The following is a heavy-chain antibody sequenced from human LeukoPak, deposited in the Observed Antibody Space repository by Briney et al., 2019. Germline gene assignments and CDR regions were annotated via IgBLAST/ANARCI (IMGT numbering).Heavy chain of an antibody. Sequence: GGSLRLSCAASGFTFSSYWMHWVRQAPGKGLVWVSRINTDGSSTSYADSVKGRFTISRDNAKNTLYLQMNSLRAEDTAVYYCTTFAVVNGGFDYWGQGTLVTVSS. V-gene: IGHV3-74*01. J-gene: IGHJ4*02. CDR2: INTDGSST. CDR1: GFTFSSYW. D-gene: IGHD4-23*01. CDR3: TTFAVVNGGFDY.